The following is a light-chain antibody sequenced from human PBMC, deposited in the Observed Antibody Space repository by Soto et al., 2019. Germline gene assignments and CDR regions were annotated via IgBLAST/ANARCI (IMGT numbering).Light chain of an antibody. V-gene: IGKV3-11*01. CDR2: DAS. CDR3: QQRSSWPLT. J-gene: IGKJ4*01. Sequence: EIVLTQSPATLSLSPGQRATLSCRASQSVSSYLAWYQQKPGQAPNLLIFDASNRATGIPTRFSGSGSGTDFTLTISSLEPEDFAVYYCQQRSSWPLTFGGGTKVEIK. CDR1: QSVSSY.